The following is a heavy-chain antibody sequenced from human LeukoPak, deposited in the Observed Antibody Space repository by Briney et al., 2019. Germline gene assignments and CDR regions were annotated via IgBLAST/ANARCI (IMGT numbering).Heavy chain of an antibody. D-gene: IGHD7-27*01. CDR2: ISYDGSNK. CDR3: ARDRSWARRYYYYYMDV. V-gene: IGHV3-30*01. J-gene: IGHJ6*03. Sequence: GRSLRLPCAASGFTFSSYAMHWVRQAPGKGLEWVAVISYDGSNKYYADSVKGRLTISRDNSKNTLYLQMNSLRAEDTAVYYCARDRSWARRYYYYYMDVWGKGTTVTVSS. CDR1: GFTFSSYA.